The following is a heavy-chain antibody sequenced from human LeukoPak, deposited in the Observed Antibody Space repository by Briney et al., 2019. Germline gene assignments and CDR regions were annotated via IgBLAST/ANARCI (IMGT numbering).Heavy chain of an antibody. V-gene: IGHV3-21*06. D-gene: IGHD1-26*01. CDR2: ISGSSSYI. Sequence: GGSLRLSCAASGFTFSTYIMNWVRQAPGKGLEWVSSISGSSSYIYYADSMKGRFTISRDNAKSSLYLQMNSLRDEDTAIYFCARALWELRSSAYFDHWGQGTLVTVSS. CDR3: ARALWELRSSAYFDH. J-gene: IGHJ4*02. CDR1: GFTFSTYI.